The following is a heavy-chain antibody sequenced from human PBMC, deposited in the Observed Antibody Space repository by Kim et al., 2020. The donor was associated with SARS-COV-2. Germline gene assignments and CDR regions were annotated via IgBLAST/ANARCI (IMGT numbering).Heavy chain of an antibody. J-gene: IGHJ4*01. Sequence: GGSLRLSCAASGYTFSSYEMNWVRQAPGKGLEWISYISNGNSIQYADSVKGRFTISRDNARNSVYLQMNSLRDEDTAVYYCSTVPTTGCCHYFDYWG. CDR1: GYTFSSYE. D-gene: IGHD1-26*01. CDR3: STVPTTGCCHYFDY. CDR2: ISNGNSI. V-gene: IGHV3-48*03.